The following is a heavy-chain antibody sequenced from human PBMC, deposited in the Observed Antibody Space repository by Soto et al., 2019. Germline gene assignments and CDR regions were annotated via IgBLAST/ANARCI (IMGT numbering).Heavy chain of an antibody. D-gene: IGHD5-18*01. V-gene: IGHV4-34*01. Sequence: KPSETLSLTCAVYGGSFSGYYWSWIRQPPGKGLEWIGEINHSGSTNYNPSLKSRVTISVDTSKNQFSLKLSSVTAADTAVYYCARNIGYSPRYGMDVWGQGTTVTVSS. J-gene: IGHJ6*02. CDR2: INHSGST. CDR1: GGSFSGYY. CDR3: ARNIGYSPRYGMDV.